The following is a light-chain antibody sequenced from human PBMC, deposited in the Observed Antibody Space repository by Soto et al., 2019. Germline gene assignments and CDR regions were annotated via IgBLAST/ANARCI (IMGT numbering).Light chain of an antibody. Sequence: DIVMTQSPDSLAVSLGERATINCKSSQSVLYSSNNKNYLAWYQQKPGQPPKLLIYWASTRESGVPDRFSGSGSGTDFTLTISSLQAEDVAVYYCQQYYSTPVTFGGATKVEIK. CDR3: QQYYSTPVT. J-gene: IGKJ4*01. CDR1: QSVLYSSNNKNY. V-gene: IGKV4-1*01. CDR2: WAS.